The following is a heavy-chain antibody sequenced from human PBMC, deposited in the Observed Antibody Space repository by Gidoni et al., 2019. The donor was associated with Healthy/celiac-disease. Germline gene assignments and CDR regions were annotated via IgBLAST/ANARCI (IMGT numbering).Heavy chain of an antibody. J-gene: IGHJ4*02. V-gene: IGHV3-7*01. CDR1: GFTFSSYW. CDR3: ARGVSYYGSGSRMYYFDY. D-gene: IGHD3-10*01. Sequence: EVQLVESGGGLVQHGGSLRLSCAASGFTFSSYWMSWVRQAQGKGLEWVANIKQDGSEKYYVDSVKGRFTISRDNAKNSLYLQMNSLRAEDTAVYYCARGVSYYGSGSRMYYFDYWGQGTLVTVSS. CDR2: IKQDGSEK.